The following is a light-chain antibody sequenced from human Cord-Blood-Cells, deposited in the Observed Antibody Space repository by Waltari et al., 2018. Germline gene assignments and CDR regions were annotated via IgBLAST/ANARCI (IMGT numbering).Light chain of an antibody. CDR2: EVS. V-gene: IGLV2-8*01. J-gene: IGLJ2*01. Sequence: GSPGQSVTISCPGTLSDVGGYNYVSWYQQHPGKAPKLMNYEVSKRPSGVPDRFSGSNSGNTASLTVSGLQAQDEADYYCSPYAGNNVVSGGGTKLTVL. CDR1: LSDVGGYNY. CDR3: SPYAGNNVV.